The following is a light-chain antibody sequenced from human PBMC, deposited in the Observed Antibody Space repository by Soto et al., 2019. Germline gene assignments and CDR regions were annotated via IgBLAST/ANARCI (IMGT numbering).Light chain of an antibody. J-gene: IGLJ1*01. CDR1: SSDVGTYDF. CDR2: DVS. V-gene: IGLV2-11*01. CDR3: CLYAVTFYV. Sequence: QSVLTQPRSVSGSPGQSVTISCTGTSSDVGTYDFVSWYQQHPGKAPRLIIFDVSERPSGVPDRFSGFKSGNTASLTISGLQAEDEADYYCCLYAVTFYVFGTGTKVT.